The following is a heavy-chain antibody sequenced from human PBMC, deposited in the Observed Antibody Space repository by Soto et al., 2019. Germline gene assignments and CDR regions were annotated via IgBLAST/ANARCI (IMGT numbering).Heavy chain of an antibody. Sequence: QLQLQESGPGLVKPSETLSLTCTVSGGSISSSSYYWGWIRQPPGKGLEWIGSIYYSGSTYYNPSLKSRVTISVDTSKNQFSLKLSSVTAADTAVYYCATRRADLTGYSAYYFDYWGQGTLVTVSS. CDR2: IYYSGST. J-gene: IGHJ4*02. V-gene: IGHV4-39*01. CDR3: ATRRADLTGYSAYYFDY. CDR1: GGSISSSSYY. D-gene: IGHD3-9*01.